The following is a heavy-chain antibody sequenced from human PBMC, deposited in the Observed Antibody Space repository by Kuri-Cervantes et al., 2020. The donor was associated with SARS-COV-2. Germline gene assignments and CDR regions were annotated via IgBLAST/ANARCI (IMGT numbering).Heavy chain of an antibody. J-gene: IGHJ4*02. CDR3: AKDQTLGEEQWLPTGGGGIDY. D-gene: IGHD6-19*01. V-gene: IGHV4-34*01. CDR2: INHSGST. CDR1: GGSFSGYY. Sequence: SETLSLTCAVYGGSFSGYYWSWIRQPPGKGLEWIGEINHSGSTNCNPSLKSRVTISVDTSKNQFSLKLSSVTAADTAVYYCAKDQTLGEEQWLPTGGGGIDYWGQGTLVTVSS.